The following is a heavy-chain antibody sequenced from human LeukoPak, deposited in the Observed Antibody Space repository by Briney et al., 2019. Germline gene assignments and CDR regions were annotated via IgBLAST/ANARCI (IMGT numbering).Heavy chain of an antibody. J-gene: IGHJ6*03. CDR2: IYGNGYSI. Sequence: PGRSLRLSCVTSGFTFDNNAMTWVRQAPGAGLEWVSSIYGNGYSIYYADSVRGRFTLSRDNSRNTLYLEMKNLRAEDTAVYYCARGPDAPEGAPFFYHYMHVWGKGTTVSVS. D-gene: IGHD2/OR15-2a*01. CDR1: GFTFDNNA. CDR3: ARGPDAPEGAPFFYHYMHV. V-gene: IGHV3-23*05.